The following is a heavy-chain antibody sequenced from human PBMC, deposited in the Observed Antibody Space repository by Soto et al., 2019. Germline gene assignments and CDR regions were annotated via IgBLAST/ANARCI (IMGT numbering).Heavy chain of an antibody. CDR1: GFTFSSYG. V-gene: IGHV3-30*18. Sequence: QVQLVESGGGVVQPGRSLRLSCAASGFTFSSYGMHWVRQAPGKGLEWVAGISYDGSNKYYADSVKGRFTISRDNSKNTLYLQKNSLRAEDTAVYYCAKGSDDIVLMVYAQTPIRWGQGTLVTVSS. J-gene: IGHJ4*02. CDR3: AKGSDDIVLMVYAQTPIR. CDR2: ISYDGSNK. D-gene: IGHD2-8*01.